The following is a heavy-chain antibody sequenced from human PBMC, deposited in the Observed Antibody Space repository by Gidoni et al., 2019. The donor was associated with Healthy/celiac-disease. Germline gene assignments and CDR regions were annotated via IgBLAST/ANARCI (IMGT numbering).Heavy chain of an antibody. V-gene: IGHV4-39*01. CDR2: IYYSGST. D-gene: IGHD1-26*01. J-gene: IGHJ3*02. Sequence: QLQLQESGPGLVKPSETLSLTCTVSGGSISSSSYYWGWIRQPPGKGLEWIGSIYYSGSTYYNPSLKSRVTISVDTSKNQFSLKLSSVTAADTAVYYCARVGGWELPTRAFDIWGQGTMVTVSS. CDR1: GGSISSSSYY. CDR3: ARVGGWELPTRAFDI.